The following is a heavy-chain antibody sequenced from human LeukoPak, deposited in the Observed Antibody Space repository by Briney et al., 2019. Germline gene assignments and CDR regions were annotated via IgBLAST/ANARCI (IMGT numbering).Heavy chain of an antibody. Sequence: GGSLRLSCAASGFTFSSYAMSWVRQAPGKGLEWVSAISGSGGSTLYADSVKGRFTISRDNSKNTLSLQMNSLRAEDTAVYYCAKDPLNWGSYYFDYWGRGTLVTVSS. CDR3: AKDPLNWGSYYFDY. V-gene: IGHV3-23*01. CDR2: ISGSGGST. D-gene: IGHD3-16*01. J-gene: IGHJ4*02. CDR1: GFTFSSYA.